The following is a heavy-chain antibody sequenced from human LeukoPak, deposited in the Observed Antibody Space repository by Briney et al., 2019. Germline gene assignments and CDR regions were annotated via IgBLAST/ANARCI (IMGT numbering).Heavy chain of an antibody. V-gene: IGHV3-30*09. Sequence: GGSLRLSCAASGFIFSDYAMHWVRQSPGKGLEWVAFMSYDGRNEYYADSVKGRSAISRDNYKNTLHLQMNRLRPGDTAVYYCAREGGPYYHPSSPFDYWGLGTLVTVSS. CDR1: GFIFSDYA. D-gene: IGHD3-22*01. J-gene: IGHJ4*02. CDR2: MSYDGRNE. CDR3: AREGGPYYHPSSPFDY.